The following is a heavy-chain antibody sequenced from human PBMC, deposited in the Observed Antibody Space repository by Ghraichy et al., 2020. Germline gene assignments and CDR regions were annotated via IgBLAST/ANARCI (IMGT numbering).Heavy chain of an antibody. Sequence: GGSLRLSCAASGFTFSSYEMNWVRQAPGKGLEWVSYISSSGSTIYYADSVKGRFTISRDNAKNSLYLQMNSLRAEDTAVYYCARVERAFMNDFWSGRPGWYYGMDVWGQGTTVTVSS. J-gene: IGHJ6*02. CDR1: GFTFSSYE. CDR2: ISSSGSTI. V-gene: IGHV3-48*03. D-gene: IGHD3-3*01. CDR3: ARVERAFMNDFWSGRPGWYYGMDV.